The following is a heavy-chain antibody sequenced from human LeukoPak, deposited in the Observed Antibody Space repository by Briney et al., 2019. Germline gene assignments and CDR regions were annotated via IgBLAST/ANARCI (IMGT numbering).Heavy chain of an antibody. D-gene: IGHD4-11*01. J-gene: IGHJ1*01. CDR3: ARVQSKAGPFQH. Sequence: PGGSLRLSCAASGFTFSDYYMSWIRQAPGKGLEWVSYISSSGSSIYYADSVKGRFTISRDNSKNTLYLQMNSLRAGDTAVYYCARVQSKAGPFQHWGQGTLVTVSS. V-gene: IGHV3-11*04. CDR2: ISSSGSSI. CDR1: GFTFSDYY.